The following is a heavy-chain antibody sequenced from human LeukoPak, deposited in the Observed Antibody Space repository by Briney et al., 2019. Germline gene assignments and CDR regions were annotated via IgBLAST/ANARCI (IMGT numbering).Heavy chain of an antibody. CDR3: AKGYYDYVWGSYYFDY. Sequence: GGSLRLSSAASGFTFSSYAMRWVRQAPGKGLEWASAISGGGGSTYYADCVKGRFTISRDKSRDTLYLQMNSLRAEDTAVYYCAKGYYDYVWGSYYFDYWGQGTLVTVSS. CDR2: ISGGGGST. D-gene: IGHD3-16*01. V-gene: IGHV3-23*01. J-gene: IGHJ4*02. CDR1: GFTFSSYA.